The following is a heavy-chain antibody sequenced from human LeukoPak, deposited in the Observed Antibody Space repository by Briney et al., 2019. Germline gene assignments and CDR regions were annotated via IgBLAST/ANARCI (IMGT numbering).Heavy chain of an antibody. D-gene: IGHD2-21*01. CDR1: RLTFTNSW. V-gene: IGHV3-74*01. CDR2: INSDGSST. J-gene: IGHJ3*02. CDR3: ARDGTYCGGDCYSDAFDI. Sequence: GGSLRLSCAASRLTFTNSWMHWVRQAPGKGLVWVSRINSDGSSTTYADFVKGRFTISRDNAKNTLYLQMYSLRAEDTAVYYCARDGTYCGGDCYSDAFDIWGQGTMVTVSS.